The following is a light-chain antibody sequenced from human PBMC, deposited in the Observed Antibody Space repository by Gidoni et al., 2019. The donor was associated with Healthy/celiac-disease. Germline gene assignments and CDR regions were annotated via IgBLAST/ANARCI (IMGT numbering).Light chain of an antibody. V-gene: IGLV2-14*01. J-gene: IGLJ2*01. CDR3: SSYTSSSAVV. Sequence: QSALAQPASVSGSPGEAITISCTGTSSDVGGYNYVYWYQQHPGKAHKLIIYEVSNRPSGVSYRFSGSKSGNTASLTISGPQTEDEADYYCSSYTSSSAVVFGGGTKLTVL. CDR2: EVS. CDR1: SSDVGGYNY.